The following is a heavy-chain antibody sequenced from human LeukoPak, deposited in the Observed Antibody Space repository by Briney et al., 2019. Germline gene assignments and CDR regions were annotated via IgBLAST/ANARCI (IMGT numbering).Heavy chain of an antibody. CDR2: ISYDGNDK. J-gene: IGHJ4*02. CDR3: TRPGGGSGSYFPY. CDR1: GLTFSGSA. V-gene: IGHV3-30*04. Sequence: PGGSLRLSCAASGLTFSGSAMHWVRQAPGKGPEWVALISYDGNDKYYADSVQGRFTISRDNFKNTLFLQMNSLRAEDTAVYYCTRPGGGSGSYFPYWGQGTLVTVSS. D-gene: IGHD3-10*01.